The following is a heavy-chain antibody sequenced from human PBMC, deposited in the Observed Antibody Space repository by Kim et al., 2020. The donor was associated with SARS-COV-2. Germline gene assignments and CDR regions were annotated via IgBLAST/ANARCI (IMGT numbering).Heavy chain of an antibody. Sequence: GGSLRLSCAASGFTFSTYAMNWVRQAPGKGLEWVSAISGSGGSTYYADSVKGRFTISRDNSRNTLFLQMSSLRAEDTAFYYCAKEGAYDPLWYFDLWGRGTLVTVSS. CDR3: AKEGAYDPLWYFDL. J-gene: IGHJ2*01. CDR2: ISGSGGST. V-gene: IGHV3-23*01. CDR1: GFTFSTYA. D-gene: IGHD5-12*01.